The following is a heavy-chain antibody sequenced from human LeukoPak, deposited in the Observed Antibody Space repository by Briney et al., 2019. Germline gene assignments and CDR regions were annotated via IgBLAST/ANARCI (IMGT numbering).Heavy chain of an antibody. V-gene: IGHV3-23*01. Sequence: GGSLRLSCAASGFTFSTFAMMWVRQPPGKGLEWVSSIFPSGGEIHCADSVKGRFTISRDNSKSTLSLQMNSLRAEDTAIYYCATYRQVQVPFECWGQGTLVTVSS. CDR2: IFPSGGEI. J-gene: IGHJ4*02. CDR1: GFTFSTFA. D-gene: IGHD5-18*01. CDR3: ATYRQVQVPFEC.